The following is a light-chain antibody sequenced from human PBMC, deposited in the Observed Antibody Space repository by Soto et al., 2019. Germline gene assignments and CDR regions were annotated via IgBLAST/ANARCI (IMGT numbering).Light chain of an antibody. CDR1: QSVSSN. CDR2: GAS. J-gene: IGKJ1*01. V-gene: IGKV3-15*01. CDR3: QQYNNWPRT. Sequence: DIVLTQSPGTLSLSPGERATLYCRASQSVSSNHLAWYQQKPGQAPRLLIYGASTRATGIPARFSGSGSGTEFTLTISSLQSEDFAVYYCQQYNNWPRTFGQGTKVDIK.